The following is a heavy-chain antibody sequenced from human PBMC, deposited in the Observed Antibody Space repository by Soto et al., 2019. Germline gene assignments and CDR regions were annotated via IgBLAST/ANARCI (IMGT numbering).Heavy chain of an antibody. CDR3: ARGYRFVSLYSLQRSPVDYCYGSDV. D-gene: IGHD3-16*02. CDR2: INHSGTT. J-gene: IGHJ6*04. V-gene: IGHV4-34*01. Sequence: PTRKGVGWIGEINHSGTTNYNPSLRSRVTISVDTSKTQFSLKLSSVTAADTAVYYCARGYRFVSLYSLQRSPVDYCYGSDVRGNGTTVTVSS.